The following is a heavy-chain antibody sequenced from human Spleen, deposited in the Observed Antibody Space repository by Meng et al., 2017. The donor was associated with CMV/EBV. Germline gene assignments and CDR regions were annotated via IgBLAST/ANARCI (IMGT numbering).Heavy chain of an antibody. Sequence: ISWVRQAPGQGLEWMGGIIPIFGTANYAQKFQHRVTITTDESTSTAYVELSSLTSEDTAVYFCARGVLEYCTSTSCQYYYYYYGLDVWGQGTTVTVSS. D-gene: IGHD2-2*01. J-gene: IGHJ6*02. CDR3: ARGVLEYCTSTSCQYYYYYYGLDV. CDR2: IIPIFGTA. V-gene: IGHV1-69*05.